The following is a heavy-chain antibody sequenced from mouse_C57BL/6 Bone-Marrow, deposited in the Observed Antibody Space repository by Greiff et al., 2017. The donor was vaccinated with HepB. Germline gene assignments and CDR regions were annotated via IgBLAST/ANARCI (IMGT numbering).Heavy chain of an antibody. J-gene: IGHJ1*03. Sequence: QVQLKESGAELVRPGTSVKMSCKASGYTFTNYWIGWAKQRPGHGLEWIGDIYPGGGYTNYNEKFKGKATLTADKSSSTAYMQFSSLTSEDSAIYYCAKYGTGYFDVWGTGTTVTVSS. CDR3: AKYGTGYFDV. V-gene: IGHV1-63*01. CDR1: GYTFTNYW. D-gene: IGHD1-1*01. CDR2: IYPGGGYT.